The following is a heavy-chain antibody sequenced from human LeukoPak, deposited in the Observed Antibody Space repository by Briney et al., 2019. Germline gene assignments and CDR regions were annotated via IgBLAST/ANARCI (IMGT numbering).Heavy chain of an antibody. Sequence: GGSLRLSCAASGFTFSSYSMNWVRQAPGKGLEWVSSISSSSSYIYYADSVKGRFTISRDNAKNSLYLQMNSLRAEDTALYYCAKGVDGFTVTHLDYWGQGTLVTVSS. CDR2: ISSSSSYI. D-gene: IGHD4-11*01. J-gene: IGHJ4*02. V-gene: IGHV3-21*04. CDR3: AKGVDGFTVTHLDY. CDR1: GFTFSSYS.